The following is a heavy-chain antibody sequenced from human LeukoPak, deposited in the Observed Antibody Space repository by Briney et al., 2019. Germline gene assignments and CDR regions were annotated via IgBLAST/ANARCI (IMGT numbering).Heavy chain of an antibody. Sequence: GASVKVSCNASGYTFTSYGISWVRQAPGQGLEWMGWISAYNGNTNYTQKLQGRVTMTTDTSTSTAYMELRSLRSDDTAVYYCAGDHGLINWFDPWGQGTLVTVSS. V-gene: IGHV1-18*01. CDR3: AGDHGLINWFDP. J-gene: IGHJ5*02. CDR2: ISAYNGNT. CDR1: GYTFTSYG. D-gene: IGHD2-8*01.